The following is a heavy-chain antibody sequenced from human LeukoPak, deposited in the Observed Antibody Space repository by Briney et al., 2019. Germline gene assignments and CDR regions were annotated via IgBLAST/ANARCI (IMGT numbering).Heavy chain of an antibody. CDR2: ISSSSSYI. J-gene: IGHJ4*02. CDR1: GFTFSSYS. Sequence: GGSLRLSCAASGFTFSSYSMNWVRQAPGKGLEWVSSISSSSSYIYYADSVKGRFTISRDNAKNSLYLQMNSLRAEDTAVYYCARRHTRGYFDYWGQGTLVTVSS. CDR3: ARRHTRGYFDY. D-gene: IGHD2-2*02. V-gene: IGHV3-21*01.